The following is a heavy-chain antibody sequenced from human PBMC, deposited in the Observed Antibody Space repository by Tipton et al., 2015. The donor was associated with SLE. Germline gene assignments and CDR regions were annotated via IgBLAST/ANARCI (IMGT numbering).Heavy chain of an antibody. CDR1: GFSFGDDG. CDR2: IRSNTYGGTT. V-gene: IGHV3-49*04. D-gene: IGHD2-15*01. Sequence: RSLRLSCTASGFSFGDDGMTWVRQAPGKGLEWVGFIRSNTYGGTTQYAASAKGRFTISRDDSKSIAYLQMNSLKTEDTAVYYCARDFRAGSFDPWGQGTLVTVSS. J-gene: IGHJ5*02. CDR3: ARDFRAGSFDP.